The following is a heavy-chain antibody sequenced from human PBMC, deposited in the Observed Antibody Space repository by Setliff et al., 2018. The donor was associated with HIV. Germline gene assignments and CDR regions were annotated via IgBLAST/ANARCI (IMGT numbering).Heavy chain of an antibody. CDR2: IDINTGNP. V-gene: IGHV7-4-1*02. Sequence: ASVKVSCKASGYIFTDYALNWVRQAPGQGLEWVAWIDINTGNPTYAQGFTGRFVLSLDTSVSTAYLQISSLKAEDTAVYYCARGNVVAPAAMPGDIWGQGTMVTVSS. CDR1: GYIFTDYA. J-gene: IGHJ3*02. D-gene: IGHD2-2*01. CDR3: ARGNVVAPAAMPGDI.